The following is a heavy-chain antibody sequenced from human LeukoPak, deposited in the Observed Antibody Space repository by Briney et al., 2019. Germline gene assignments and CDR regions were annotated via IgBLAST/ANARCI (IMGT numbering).Heavy chain of an antibody. CDR2: ISGSGGDT. Sequence: PGGSLRLSCAASGFTFSIYAMSWVRQAPGKGLEWVSVISGSGGDTYYADSVKGRFTISRDNSKNTLYLQMNSLRAEDTAVYYCAKDSKIVGATFRSYHYMDVWGKGTAVTVSS. CDR1: GFTFSIYA. CDR3: AKDSKIVGATFRSYHYMDV. D-gene: IGHD1-26*01. V-gene: IGHV3-23*01. J-gene: IGHJ6*03.